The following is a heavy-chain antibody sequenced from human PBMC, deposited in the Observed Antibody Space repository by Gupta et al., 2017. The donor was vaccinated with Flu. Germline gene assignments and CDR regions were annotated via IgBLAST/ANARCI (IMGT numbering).Heavy chain of an antibody. D-gene: IGHD2-15*01. CDR3: ARLCATDTCPRNSFDI. CDR1: GDSFTIARYH. CDR2: IYYTGKT. Sequence: QLHFPASGPGLVKPSETLSLICTVSGDSFTIARYHWGWIRQPPGKGLEWIGNIYYTGKTHYNPSLKRRVSMSLDTSKNHFSLSLTAVTAADAAVYFCARLCATDTCPRNSFDIWGPGTMVTVSS. J-gene: IGHJ3*02. V-gene: IGHV4-39*02.